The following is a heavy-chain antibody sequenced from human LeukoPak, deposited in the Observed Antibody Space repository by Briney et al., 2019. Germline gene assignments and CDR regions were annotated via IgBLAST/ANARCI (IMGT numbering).Heavy chain of an antibody. CDR1: GGSISSYY. CDR2: IYYSGST. Sequence: PSETLSLTCTVSGGSISSYYWGWIRQPPGKGLEWIGSIYYSGSTYYNPSLKSRVTISVDTSKNRFSLKLSSVTAADTAVYYCARDLDTAFDYWGQGTLVTVSS. D-gene: IGHD5-18*01. CDR3: ARDLDTAFDY. J-gene: IGHJ4*02. V-gene: IGHV4-39*07.